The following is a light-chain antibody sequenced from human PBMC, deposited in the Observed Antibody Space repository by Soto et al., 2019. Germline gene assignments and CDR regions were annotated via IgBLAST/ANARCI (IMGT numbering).Light chain of an antibody. CDR2: DAS. Sequence: EIVLTQSPATLSLSPGERATLSCRASQSVSYYSAWYQQKPGQAPRLLIYDASNRATGIPARFSGSGSGTDFTLTISSLEPEDFAVYYCQQRSNWPPRFTYGPGTKVDIK. CDR3: QQRSNWPPRFT. CDR1: QSVSYY. V-gene: IGKV3-11*01. J-gene: IGKJ3*01.